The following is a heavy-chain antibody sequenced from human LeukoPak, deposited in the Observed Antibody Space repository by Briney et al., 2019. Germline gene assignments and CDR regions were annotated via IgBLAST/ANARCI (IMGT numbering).Heavy chain of an antibody. CDR1: GFTVSSNY. D-gene: IGHD3-10*01. J-gene: IGHJ4*02. Sequence: TGGSLRLSCADSGFTVSSNYMSWVRQAPGKGLEWISIIYSGGSTYYADSVKGRFTISRDNSKNTLYLQMNSLRGEDTAVYYCAWGSGSSFDYWGQGTLVTVSS. V-gene: IGHV3-66*01. CDR3: AWGSGSSFDY. CDR2: IYSGGST.